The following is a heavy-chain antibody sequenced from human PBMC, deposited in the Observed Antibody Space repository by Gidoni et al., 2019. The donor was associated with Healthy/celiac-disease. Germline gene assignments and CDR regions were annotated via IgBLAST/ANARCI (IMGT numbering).Heavy chain of an antibody. CDR3: AKDIGGRDSGYDLYYYYGMDV. CDR1: GFTFDDYA. D-gene: IGHD5-12*01. J-gene: IGHJ6*02. V-gene: IGHV3-9*01. CDR2: ISWNSGSI. Sequence: EVQLVESGGGLVQPGRSLRLSCAASGFTFDDYAMHWVRQAPGEGLEWGSGISWNSGSIGYADSVKGRFTISRDNAKNSLYLQMNSLRAEDTALYYCAKDIGGRDSGYDLYYYYGMDVWGQGTTVTVSS.